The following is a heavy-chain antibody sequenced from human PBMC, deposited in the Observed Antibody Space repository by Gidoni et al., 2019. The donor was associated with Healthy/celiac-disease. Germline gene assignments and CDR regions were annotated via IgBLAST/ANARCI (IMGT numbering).Heavy chain of an antibody. CDR1: GFTFDDYA. D-gene: IGHD6-19*01. CDR2: ISWNSGSI. J-gene: IGHJ4*02. Sequence: EVQLVESGGGLVQPGRSLRLSCAASGFTFDDYAMHWVRQAPGKGLEWVSGISWNSGSIGYADSVKGRFTISRDNAKNSLYLQMNSLRAEDTALYYCAKALAAVAGSYFDYWGQGTLVTVSS. V-gene: IGHV3-9*01. CDR3: AKALAAVAGSYFDY.